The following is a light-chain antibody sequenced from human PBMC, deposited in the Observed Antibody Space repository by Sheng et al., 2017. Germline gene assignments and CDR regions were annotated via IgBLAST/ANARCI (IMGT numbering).Light chain of an antibody. CDR3: QQYNSYSYT. V-gene: IGKV1-5*03. Sequence: DIQMTQSPSTLSASVGDRVTITCRDSQSISSWLAWYQQKPGKAPKLLIYKASNLESGVPSRFSGSGSGTEFTLTISSLQPDDFASYYCQQYNSYSYTFGQGTKLEIK. CDR1: QSISSW. J-gene: IGKJ2*01. CDR2: KAS.